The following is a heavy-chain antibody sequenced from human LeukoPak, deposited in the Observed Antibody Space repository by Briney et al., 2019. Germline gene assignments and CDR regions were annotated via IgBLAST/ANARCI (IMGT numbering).Heavy chain of an antibody. Sequence: ASVKVSCKASGYTFNSYAMGWVRQAPGQGLEWMGWINPNSGGTNYAQKFQGRVTMTRDTSISTAYMELSRLRSDDTAVYYCAREGRLGFPDDYWGQGTLVTVSS. CDR1: GYTFNSYA. CDR2: INPNSGGT. CDR3: AREGRLGFPDDY. V-gene: IGHV1-2*02. D-gene: IGHD3-10*01. J-gene: IGHJ4*02.